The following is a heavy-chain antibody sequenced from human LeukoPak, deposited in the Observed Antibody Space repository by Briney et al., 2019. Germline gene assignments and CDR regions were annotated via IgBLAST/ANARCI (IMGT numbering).Heavy chain of an antibody. V-gene: IGHV4-39*01. D-gene: IGHD2-2*01. CDR2: LYYSGST. Sequence: SETVSLTCTVSGGSISSSSYYWGWIRQPPGKGLEWIGSLYYSGSTYYNPSLKSRVTISVDTSKNQFSLKLSSVTAADTAVYYCARQNYCSSTSCYLNYAFDIWGQGTMVTVSS. J-gene: IGHJ3*02. CDR3: ARQNYCSSTSCYLNYAFDI. CDR1: GGSISSSSYY.